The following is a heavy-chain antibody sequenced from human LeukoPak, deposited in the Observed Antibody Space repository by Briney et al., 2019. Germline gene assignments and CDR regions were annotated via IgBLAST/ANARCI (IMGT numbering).Heavy chain of an antibody. D-gene: IGHD6-19*01. Sequence: GGSLRLSCAASGFTFSSYSMNWVRQAPGKGLEWVSSISSSSSYIYYADSVKGRFTISRDNAKNSLYLQMNSLRAEDTAVYYCAKDGIAVAGREGFDYWGQGTLVTVSS. CDR3: AKDGIAVAGREGFDY. V-gene: IGHV3-21*04. CDR2: ISSSSSYI. J-gene: IGHJ4*02. CDR1: GFTFSSYS.